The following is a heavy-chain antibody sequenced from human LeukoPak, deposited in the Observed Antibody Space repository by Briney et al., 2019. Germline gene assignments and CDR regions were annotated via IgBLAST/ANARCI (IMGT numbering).Heavy chain of an antibody. Sequence: PSETPSLTCAVYGGSFSGYYWSWIRQPPGKGLEWIGEINHSGSTNYNPSLKSRVTISVDTSKNQFSLKLSSVTAADTAVYYCAGYDSSGYRYYFDCWGQGTLVTVSS. CDR2: INHSGST. J-gene: IGHJ4*02. CDR3: AGYDSSGYRYYFDC. D-gene: IGHD3-22*01. CDR1: GGSFSGYY. V-gene: IGHV4-34*01.